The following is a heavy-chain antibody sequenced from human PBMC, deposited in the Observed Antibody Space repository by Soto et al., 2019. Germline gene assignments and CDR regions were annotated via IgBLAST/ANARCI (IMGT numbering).Heavy chain of an antibody. D-gene: IGHD6-13*01. CDR1: GFAFSSYG. J-gene: IGHJ4*02. CDR2: ISYDGSNK. CDR3: AKDTYNMWDSSLYYFDY. V-gene: IGHV3-30*18. Sequence: QVQLVESGGGVVQPGRSLRLSCAASGFAFSSYGMHWVRQAPGKGLEWGAVISYDGSNKYYADSVKGRFTISRDNSKNTLYLQMNSLRAEDTAVYYCAKDTYNMWDSSLYYFDYWGQGTLVTVSS.